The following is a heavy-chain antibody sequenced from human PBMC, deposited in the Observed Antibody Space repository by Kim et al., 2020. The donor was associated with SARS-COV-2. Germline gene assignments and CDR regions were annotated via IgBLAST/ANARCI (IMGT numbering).Heavy chain of an antibody. CDR1: GGSISSGGYY. D-gene: IGHD6-19*01. V-gene: IGHV4-31*03. CDR3: AREARAVAMPDY. CDR2: IYYSGST. J-gene: IGHJ4*02. Sequence: SETLSLTCTVSGGSISSGGYYWSWIRQHPGKGLEWIGYIYYSGSTYYNPSLKSRVTLSVDTSKNQFSLKLSSVTAADTAVYYCAREARAVAMPDYWGQGTLVTVSS.